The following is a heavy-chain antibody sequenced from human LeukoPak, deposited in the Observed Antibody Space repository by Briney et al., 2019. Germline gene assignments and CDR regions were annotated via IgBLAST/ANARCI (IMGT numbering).Heavy chain of an antibody. Sequence: SETLSLTCTVSGGSISSYYWSWIRQPAGKGLEWIGRIYTSGSTNYNPSLKSRVTMSVDTSKNQFSPKLSSVTAADTAVYYCAREVGVVPAAQGSYFDYWGQGTLVTVSS. CDR3: AREVGVVPAAQGSYFDY. CDR1: GGSISSYY. V-gene: IGHV4-4*07. J-gene: IGHJ4*02. CDR2: IYTSGST. D-gene: IGHD2-2*01.